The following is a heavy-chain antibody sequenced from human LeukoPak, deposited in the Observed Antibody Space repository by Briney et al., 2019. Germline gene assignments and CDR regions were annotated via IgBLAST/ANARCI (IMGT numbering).Heavy chain of an antibody. CDR3: ARSMAIAAADSDYYYYDGMDV. V-gene: IGHV4-59*08. Sequence: SETLTLTCTVSGGSISSYYWSWIRQPPGKGLEWIGSIYYSGSTNYNPSLKSRVTISVDTSKNQFSLKLSSVTAADTAVYYCARSMAIAAADSDYYYYDGMDVWGQGTTVTVSS. D-gene: IGHD6-13*01. CDR1: GGSISSYY. J-gene: IGHJ6*02. CDR2: IYYSGST.